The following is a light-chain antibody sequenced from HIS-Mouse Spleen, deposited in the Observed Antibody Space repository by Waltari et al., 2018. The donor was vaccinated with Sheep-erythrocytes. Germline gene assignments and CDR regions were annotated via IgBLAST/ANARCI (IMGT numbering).Light chain of an antibody. J-gene: IGKJ4*01. Sequence: DIVMTQSTDSLAVSLGERATINCKSSQSVLYSSNNKNYLAWYQQKPGQPPKLLIYWAFTRESGVPDRFSGSGSGTDFTLTISSLQAEDVAVYYCQQYYSTLTFGGGTKVEIK. CDR1: QSVLYSSNNKNY. CDR2: WAF. CDR3: QQYYSTLT. V-gene: IGKV4-1*01.